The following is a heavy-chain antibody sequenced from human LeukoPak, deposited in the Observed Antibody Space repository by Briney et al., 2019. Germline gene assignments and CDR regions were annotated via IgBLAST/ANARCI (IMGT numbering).Heavy chain of an antibody. CDR3: AKDLSGTLTY. J-gene: IGHJ4*02. V-gene: IGHV3-23*01. CDR1: GFTLNNDA. CDR2: INGDTT. Sequence: PGGSLRLSCAASGFTLNNDAMSWVRQAPGKGLEWVSAINGDTTHYAGSVKGRFTISRDNSKNTLYLQMNSLRAEDTAVYYCAKDLSGTLTYWGQGTLVTVSP. D-gene: IGHD1-26*01.